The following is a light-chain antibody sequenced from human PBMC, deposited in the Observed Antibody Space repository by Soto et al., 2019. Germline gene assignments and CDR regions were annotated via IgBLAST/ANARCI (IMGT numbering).Light chain of an antibody. CDR1: STDFENYNL. J-gene: IGLJ3*02. CDR2: EGT. V-gene: IGLV2-14*02. Sequence: QSALTQPASVSGSPGQSITISCTRSSTDFENYNLVSWYQHCPDKAPKLIIYEGTKRPSEISDRFSGSESDTTASLAISGLQSADEADYYCAAWDDSLTAVLFGGGTKLTVL. CDR3: AAWDDSLTAVL.